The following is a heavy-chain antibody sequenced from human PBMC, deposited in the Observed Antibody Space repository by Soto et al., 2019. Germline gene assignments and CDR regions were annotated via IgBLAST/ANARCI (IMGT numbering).Heavy chain of an antibody. CDR3: ARGLGEDDDYYYYGMDV. CDR2: IIPISGTA. V-gene: IGHV1-69*01. J-gene: IGHJ6*02. Sequence: QVQLVQSGAEVKKPGSSVKVSCKASGGTFSSYAISWVRQAPGQGLEWMGGIIPISGTANHAQKFQGRDTITADESTSTAYMELSGLRFEDTVVYYCARGLGEDDDYYYYGMDVWGQGTTVTVSS. CDR1: GGTFSSYA. D-gene: IGHD3-10*01.